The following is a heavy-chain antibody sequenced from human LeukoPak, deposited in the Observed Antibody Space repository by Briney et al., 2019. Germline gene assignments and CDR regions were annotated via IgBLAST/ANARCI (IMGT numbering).Heavy chain of an antibody. V-gene: IGHV3-30*03. CDR1: GFTVSSNY. CDR2: ISYDGSNK. CDR3: AREMEGFDY. Sequence: GGSLRLSCAASGFTVSSNYMSWVRQAPGKGLEWVAVISYDGSNKYYADSVKGRFTISRDNSKNTLYLQMNSLRAEDTAVYYCAREMEGFDYWGQGTLVTVSS. J-gene: IGHJ4*02. D-gene: IGHD2-8*01.